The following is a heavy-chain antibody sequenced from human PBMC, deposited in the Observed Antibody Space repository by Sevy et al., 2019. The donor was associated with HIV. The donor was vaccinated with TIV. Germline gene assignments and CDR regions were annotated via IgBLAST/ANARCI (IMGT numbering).Heavy chain of an antibody. CDR3: ARVLESSSSLVSLDY. CDR1: GYTFTNFA. V-gene: IGHV1-18*04. Sequence: ASVKVSCKASGYTFTNFAITWVRQAPGQGLEWMGWISPYNDNTNYAQKLQGRVTMTTDTSTSTAYMELRSLRSDDTAVYYCARVLESSSSLVSLDYWGQGTLVTDSS. J-gene: IGHJ4*02. D-gene: IGHD6-6*01. CDR2: ISPYNDNT.